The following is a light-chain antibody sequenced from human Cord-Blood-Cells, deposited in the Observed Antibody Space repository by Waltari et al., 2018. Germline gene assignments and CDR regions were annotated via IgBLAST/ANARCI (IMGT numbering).Light chain of an antibody. J-gene: IGKJ2*01. Sequence: DIQMTQSPSTLSASVGDRVTITCRASQSISSWLAWYQQKPGKDPKLLIYKASSLESGVPSRFSGSGYGTEFTLTIRSLQPDDFATYYCQQYNSYSYTFGQGTKLEIK. CDR1: QSISSW. CDR3: QQYNSYSYT. CDR2: KAS. V-gene: IGKV1-5*03.